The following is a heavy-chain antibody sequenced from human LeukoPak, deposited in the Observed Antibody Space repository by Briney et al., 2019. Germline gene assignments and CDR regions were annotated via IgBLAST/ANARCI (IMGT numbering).Heavy chain of an antibody. D-gene: IGHD2-2*01. V-gene: IGHV4-34*01. CDR3: ASRYCSSTSCGNWFDP. Sequence: SETLSLTCAVYGGSFSGYYWSWIRQPPGKGLEWIGEINHSGSTNYNSSLKSRVTISVDTSKNQFSLKLSSVTAADTAVYYCASRYCSSTSCGNWFDPWGQGTLVTVSS. CDR2: INHSGST. J-gene: IGHJ5*02. CDR1: GGSFSGYY.